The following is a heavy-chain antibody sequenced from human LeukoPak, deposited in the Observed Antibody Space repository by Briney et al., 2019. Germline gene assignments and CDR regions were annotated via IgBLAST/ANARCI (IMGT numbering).Heavy chain of an antibody. Sequence: PSQTLSLTCTVSGGSISSGSYYWSWIRQPAGKGLEWIGRIYTSGSTNYNPSLKSRVTISVDTSKNQFSLKLSSVTAADTAVYYCARELIGRRFDYWGQGTLVTVSS. J-gene: IGHJ4*02. D-gene: IGHD2/OR15-2a*01. V-gene: IGHV4-61*02. CDR2: IYTSGST. CDR3: ARELIGRRFDY. CDR1: GGSISSGSYY.